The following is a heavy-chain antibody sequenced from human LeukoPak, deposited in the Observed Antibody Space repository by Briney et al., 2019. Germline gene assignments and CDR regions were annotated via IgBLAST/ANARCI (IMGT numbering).Heavy chain of an antibody. CDR2: ISFDGSNK. CDR3: ARDRDIAAAGYDYYYGMDV. V-gene: IGHV3-30-3*01. J-gene: IGHJ6*02. D-gene: IGHD6-13*01. CDR1: GFTFSSYA. Sequence: GGSLRLSCTTSGFTFSSYAMHWVRQAPGKGLEWVAVISFDGSNKYHVDSVKGRFTISRDNSKNTLYLQMNSLRAEDTAVYYCARDRDIAAAGYDYYYGMDVWGQGTTVTVSS.